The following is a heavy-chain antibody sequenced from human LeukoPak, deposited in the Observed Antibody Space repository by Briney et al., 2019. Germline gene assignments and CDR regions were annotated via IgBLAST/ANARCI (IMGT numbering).Heavy chain of an antibody. Sequence: PSETLSLTCTVSGGSISSSSYYWGWIRQPPGKGLEWIGSIYYSGSTYYNPSLKSRVTISVDTSKNQFSLKLSSVTAADTAVYYCARAGSSIAARPFSYWGQGTLVTVSS. CDR3: ARAGSSIAARPFSY. CDR1: GGSISSSSYY. D-gene: IGHD6-6*01. J-gene: IGHJ4*02. V-gene: IGHV4-39*01. CDR2: IYYSGST.